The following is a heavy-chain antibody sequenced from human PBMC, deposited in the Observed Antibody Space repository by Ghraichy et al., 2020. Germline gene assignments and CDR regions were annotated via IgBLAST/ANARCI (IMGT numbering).Heavy chain of an antibody. D-gene: IGHD3-3*01. J-gene: IGHJ4*02. V-gene: IGHV4-39*01. CDR2: ISYSGST. Sequence: LRLSCTVSGGSISSSSHYWGWIRQPPGKGLEWIGYISYSGSTSYSPSLKSRVTISVDTSKNQFSLKLSSVTAADTAVYYCARLYDFWSGYLRDDDGGYWGQGTLVTVSS. CDR3: ARLYDFWSGYLRDDDGGY. CDR1: GGSISSSSHY.